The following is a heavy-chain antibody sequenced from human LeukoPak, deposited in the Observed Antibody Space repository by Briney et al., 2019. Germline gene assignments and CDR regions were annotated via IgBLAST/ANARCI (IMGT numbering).Heavy chain of an antibody. D-gene: IGHD1-26*01. V-gene: IGHV1-2*02. CDR1: GYTFTGYY. Sequence: ASVKVSCKASGYTFTGYYMHWVRQAPGQGLEWMGWTNPNSGGTKYAQKFQGRVTMTRDTSISTAYMELSRLRSDDTAVYYCARLASGSYYVFDYWGQGTLVTVSS. CDR2: TNPNSGGT. J-gene: IGHJ4*02. CDR3: ARLASGSYYVFDY.